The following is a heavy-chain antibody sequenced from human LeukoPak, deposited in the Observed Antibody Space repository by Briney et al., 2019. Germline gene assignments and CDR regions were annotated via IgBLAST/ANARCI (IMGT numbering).Heavy chain of an antibody. V-gene: IGHV1-3*01. D-gene: IGHD2-15*01. J-gene: IGHJ4*02. CDR3: ARSRVPAGKYCSGGSCYGGFDY. Sequence: ASVTVSCTASGYTFTSYGISWVRQAPGQRLEWMGWINAGNGNTKYSQKFQGRVTITRDTSASTAYMELSSLRSEDTAVYYCARSRVPAGKYCSGGSCYGGFDYWGQGTLVTVSS. CDR1: GYTFTSYG. CDR2: INAGNGNT.